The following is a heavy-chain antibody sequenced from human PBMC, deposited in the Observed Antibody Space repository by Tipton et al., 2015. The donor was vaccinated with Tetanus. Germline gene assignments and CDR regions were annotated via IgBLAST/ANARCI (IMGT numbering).Heavy chain of an antibody. CDR1: GGSISSSSYY. V-gene: IGHV4-39*01. CDR3: ARVMRYCSGGSCYRYYYYYGMDV. CDR2: IYYSGST. J-gene: IGHJ6*02. D-gene: IGHD2-15*01. Sequence: LRLSCTVSGGSISSSSYYWGWIRQPPGKGLEWIGSIYYSGSTYYNPSLKSRVTISVDTSKNQFSLKLSSVTAADTAVYYCARVMRYCSGGSCYRYYYYYGMDVWGQGTTVTVSS.